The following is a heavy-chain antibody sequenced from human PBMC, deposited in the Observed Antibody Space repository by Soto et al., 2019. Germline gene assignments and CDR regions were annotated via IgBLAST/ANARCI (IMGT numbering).Heavy chain of an antibody. Sequence: QVQLVESGGGVVQPGRSLRLSCAASGFTFSSYGMHWVRQAPGKGLEWVAVISYDGSNKYYADSVKGRFTISRDNSKNPLYLQMNSLRAEDTAVYYCAKGNSGSGSYYYYYYGMDVWGQGTTVTVSS. D-gene: IGHD3-10*01. CDR2: ISYDGSNK. CDR3: AKGNSGSGSYYYYYYGMDV. J-gene: IGHJ6*01. V-gene: IGHV3-30*18. CDR1: GFTFSSYG.